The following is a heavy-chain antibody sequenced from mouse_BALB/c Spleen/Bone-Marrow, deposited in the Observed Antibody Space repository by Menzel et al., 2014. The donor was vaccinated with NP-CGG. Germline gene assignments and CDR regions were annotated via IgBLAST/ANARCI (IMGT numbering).Heavy chain of an antibody. CDR3: TRRDTTVERAWFAY. CDR1: GYTFTSYW. D-gene: IGHD1-1*01. J-gene: IGHJ3*01. Sequence: VQRVESGAELVKPGASVKMSCKASGYTFTSYWMHWVKQRPGQGLEWIGTIDPSDSYTSYNQKFKGKATLTVDTSSSTAYMQLSSLTSEDSAVYYCTRRDTTVERAWFAYWGQGTLVTVSA. V-gene: IGHV1S127*01. CDR2: IDPSDSYT.